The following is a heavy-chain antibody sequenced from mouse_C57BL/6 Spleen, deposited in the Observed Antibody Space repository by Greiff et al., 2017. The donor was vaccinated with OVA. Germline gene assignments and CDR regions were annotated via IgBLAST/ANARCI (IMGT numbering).Heavy chain of an antibody. CDR1: GFSLTSYA. CDR3: ARNGGLLRSGYFDV. Sequence: VQVVESGPGLVAPSQSLSITCTVSGFSLTSYAISWVRQPPGKGLEWLGVIWTGGGTNYNSALKSRLSISKDNSKSQVFLKMNSLQTDDTARYYCARNGGLLRSGYFDVWGTGTTVTVSS. D-gene: IGHD1-1*01. J-gene: IGHJ1*03. V-gene: IGHV2-9-1*01. CDR2: IWTGGGT.